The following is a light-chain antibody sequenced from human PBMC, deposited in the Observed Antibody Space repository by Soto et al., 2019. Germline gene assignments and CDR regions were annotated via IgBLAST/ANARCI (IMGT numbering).Light chain of an antibody. CDR1: QSVSSSY. J-gene: IGKJ1*01. CDR2: GAS. Sequence: EIVLTQSPGTLSSSPWVRATLSCRASQSVSSSYLAWYQQKPGQAPRLLIYGASTRAAGIPDRFSGSGSGTEFTLTISGLQSDDFAVYYCQQFNNWPPWTFGQGTKVDIK. V-gene: IGKV3-15*01. CDR3: QQFNNWPPWT.